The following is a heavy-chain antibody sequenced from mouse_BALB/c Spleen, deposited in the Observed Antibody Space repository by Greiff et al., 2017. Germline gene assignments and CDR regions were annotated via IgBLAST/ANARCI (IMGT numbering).Heavy chain of an antibody. Sequence: DVKLVESGGGLVQPKGSLKLSCAASGFTFNTYAMNWVRQAPGKGLEWVARIRSKSNNYATYYADSVKDRFTISRDDSQSMLYLQMNNLKTEDTAMYYCVRYRYDIYAMDYWGQGTSVTVSS. CDR3: VRYRYDIYAMDY. V-gene: IGHV10-1*02. D-gene: IGHD2-14*01. CDR2: IRSKSNNYAT. J-gene: IGHJ4*01. CDR1: GFTFNTYA.